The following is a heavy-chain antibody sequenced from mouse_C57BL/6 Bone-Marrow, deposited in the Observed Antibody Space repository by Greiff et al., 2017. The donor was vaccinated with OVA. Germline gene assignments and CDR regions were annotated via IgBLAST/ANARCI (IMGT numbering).Heavy chain of an antibody. CDR3: TTAGYAWCAY. CDR1: GFNIKDDY. CDR2: IDPENGDT. D-gene: IGHD1-2*01. V-gene: IGHV14-4*01. Sequence: VQLQQSGAELVRPGASVKLSCTASGFNIKDDYMHWVKQRPEQGLEWIGWIDPENGDTEYASKFQGKATITADTSSNTAYLQLSSLTSEDTAVYYCTTAGYAWCAYWGQGTLVTVSA. J-gene: IGHJ3*01.